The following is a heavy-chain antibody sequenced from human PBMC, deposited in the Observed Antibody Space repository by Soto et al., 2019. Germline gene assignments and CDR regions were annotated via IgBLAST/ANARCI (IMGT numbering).Heavy chain of an antibody. D-gene: IGHD3-3*01. J-gene: IGHJ4*02. V-gene: IGHV3-15*07. CDR2: IKSKPDGETT. CDR1: GFAFTNVW. Sequence: QLVESGGGLVKPGGSLVLSCAGSGFAFTNVWLHWVRQTPGKGLEWVGRIKSKPDGETTDYAAPVKGRFTISREDSKNALYLQMNSLQTEDSGLYYCSTYYDFGSGHTPLWGQGTLVTVSS. CDR3: STYYDFGSGHTPL.